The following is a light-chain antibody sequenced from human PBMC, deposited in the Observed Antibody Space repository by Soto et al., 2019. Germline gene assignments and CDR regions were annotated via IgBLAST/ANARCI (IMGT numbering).Light chain of an antibody. V-gene: IGKV1-5*01. CDR2: DAS. CDR1: QSTSSW. CDR3: QQYNSYWT. J-gene: IGKJ1*01. Sequence: DIQMTQSPSTLSASVGDRVTITCRASQSTSSWLAWYQQKPGKAPKLLIYDASSLESGVPSRFSGSGSGTEFTLTISSLQPDDFATYYCQQYNSYWTFAQGTKV.